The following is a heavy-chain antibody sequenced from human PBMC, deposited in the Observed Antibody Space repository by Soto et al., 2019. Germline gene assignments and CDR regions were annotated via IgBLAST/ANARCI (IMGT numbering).Heavy chain of an antibody. D-gene: IGHD2-2*01. CDR3: ARSSTSANYFDY. Sequence: QVQLQESGPGLVKPSQILSVTCTVSGGSISSGGYYWSWIRLQPGKGLEWIGYIYYSGSTYYNPSLKSRVTISVDTSKNQFSLKLSSVTAADTAVYYCARSSTSANYFDYWGQGTLVTVSS. CDR2: IYYSGST. CDR1: GGSISSGGYY. J-gene: IGHJ4*02. V-gene: IGHV4-31*03.